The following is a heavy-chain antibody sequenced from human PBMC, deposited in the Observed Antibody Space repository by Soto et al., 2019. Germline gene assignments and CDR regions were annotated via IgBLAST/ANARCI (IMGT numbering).Heavy chain of an antibody. CDR3: ARDQDDILTGKTFDP. CDR2: IIPILGIA. J-gene: IGHJ5*02. V-gene: IGHV1-69*04. D-gene: IGHD3-9*01. Sequence: SVKVSCKASGGTFSSYTISWVRQAPGQGLEWMGRIIPILGIANYAQKFQGRVTITADKSTSTAYMELSSLRSEDTAVYYCARDQDDILTGKTFDPWGQGTLVTVSS. CDR1: GGTFSSYT.